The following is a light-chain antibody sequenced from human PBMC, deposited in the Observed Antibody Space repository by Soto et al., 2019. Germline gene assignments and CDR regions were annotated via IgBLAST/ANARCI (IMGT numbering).Light chain of an antibody. CDR2: GNN. Sequence: QSALTQPPSVSGAPGQRVTISCTGGSANIGTGYDVHWYQQVPGTAPKLLIYGNNNRPSGIPDRFSGSKSDTSASLAIAGLQAEDEADYCCQSYDSGLSTYVFGTGTKVTVL. CDR1: SANIGTGYD. J-gene: IGLJ1*01. CDR3: QSYDSGLSTYV. V-gene: IGLV1-40*01.